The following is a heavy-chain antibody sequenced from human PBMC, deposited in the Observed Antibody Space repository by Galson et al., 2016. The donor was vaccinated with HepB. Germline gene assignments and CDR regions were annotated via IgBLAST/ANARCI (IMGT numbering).Heavy chain of an antibody. CDR3: ARAGRFDGGGFFTYKGPNEPNHFDY. J-gene: IGHJ4*02. V-gene: IGHV3-30-3*01. CDR1: GFTFSSFA. D-gene: IGHD3-22*01. Sequence: SLRLSCAASGFTFSSFALHWVRQPPGKGLEWVASISYNGGNKNLLDSVEGRFTISRDNSKDTLYLQMNSLRPEDTAVYYCARAGRFDGGGFFTYKGPNEPNHFDYWGQGTLVTVST. CDR2: ISYNGGNK.